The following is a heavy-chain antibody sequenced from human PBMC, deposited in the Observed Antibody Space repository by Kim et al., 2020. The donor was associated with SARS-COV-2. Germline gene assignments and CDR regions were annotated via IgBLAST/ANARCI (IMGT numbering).Heavy chain of an antibody. J-gene: IGHJ3*01. V-gene: IGHV4-34*01. D-gene: IGHD3-22*01. Sequence: PSLESRVTISVDTSKNQISLKLTSVTAADTAMFYCARALNYYDSRGAFDVWSQGTMVTVSS. CDR3: ARALNYYDSRGAFDV.